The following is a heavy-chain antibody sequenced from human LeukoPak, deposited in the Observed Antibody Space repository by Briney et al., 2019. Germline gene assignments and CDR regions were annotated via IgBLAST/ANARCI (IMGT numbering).Heavy chain of an antibody. V-gene: IGHV3-23*01. CDR1: GFTLSSHG. CDR3: AKCILTGYYKGYMDV. CDR2: ISDSGGST. Sequence: GGSLRLSCAASGFTLSSHGMSWVRQARGKGLEWVSAISDSGGSTYYADSVKGRFTISRDNSKNTLYLQMNSLRAEDTAVYYCAKCILTGYYKGYMDVWGKGTTVTISS. D-gene: IGHD3-9*01. J-gene: IGHJ6*03.